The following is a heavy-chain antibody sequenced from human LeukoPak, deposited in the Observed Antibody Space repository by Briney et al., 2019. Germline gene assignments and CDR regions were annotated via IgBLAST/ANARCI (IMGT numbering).Heavy chain of an antibody. V-gene: IGHV4-34*01. Sequence: SETLSLTCAVYGGSFSGYYWSWIRQPPGKGLEWIGEINHSGSTNYNPSLKSRVTISVDTSKNQLSLKLSSVTAADTAVYYCARQYYSGYYFDYWGQGTLVTVSS. CDR3: ARQYYSGYYFDY. CDR2: INHSGST. D-gene: IGHD3-10*01. CDR1: GGSFSGYY. J-gene: IGHJ4*02.